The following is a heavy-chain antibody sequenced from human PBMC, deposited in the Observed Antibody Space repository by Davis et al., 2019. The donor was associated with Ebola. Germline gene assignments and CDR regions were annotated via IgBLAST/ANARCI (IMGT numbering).Heavy chain of an antibody. CDR2: ISSSSSTI. CDR3: ARGIAVAGYYYYGLDV. J-gene: IGHJ6*04. CDR1: GFTFSSYA. V-gene: IGHV3-48*02. Sequence: GGSLRLSCAASGFTFSSYAMSWVRQAPGKGLEWVSYISSSSSTIYYADSVKGRFTISRDNAKNSLYVQMNSLRDEDTAVYYCARGIAVAGYYYYGLDVWGKGTTVTVSS. D-gene: IGHD6-19*01.